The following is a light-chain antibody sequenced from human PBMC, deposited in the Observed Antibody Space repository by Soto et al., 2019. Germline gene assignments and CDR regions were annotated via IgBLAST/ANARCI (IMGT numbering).Light chain of an antibody. CDR3: QKYNWPPFT. Sequence: DIQMTQSPSSLGASVGDRVTISCWASQGIANYLAWYQQKPGEVPKLLIFAASTLHSGVSSRFTGSGSGTEFTLTISSLQPEDVATYYCQKYNWPPFTFGPGTKVEIK. V-gene: IGKV1-27*01. CDR1: QGIANY. CDR2: AAS. J-gene: IGKJ3*01.